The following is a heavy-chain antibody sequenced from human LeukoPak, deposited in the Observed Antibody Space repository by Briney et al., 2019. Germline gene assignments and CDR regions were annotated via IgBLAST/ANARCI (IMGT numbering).Heavy chain of an antibody. D-gene: IGHD2-15*01. J-gene: IGHJ6*02. CDR3: ARALVDCSGGSCYQGVYGMDV. Sequence: GGSLRLSCAASGFTFSDYYMSWIRQAPGKGLEWVSYISSSGSTIYYADSVKGRFTISRDNAKNSLYLQMNSLRAEDTAVYYCARALVDCSGGSCYQGVYGMDVWGQGTTVTVSS. V-gene: IGHV3-11*01. CDR2: ISSSGSTI. CDR1: GFTFSDYY.